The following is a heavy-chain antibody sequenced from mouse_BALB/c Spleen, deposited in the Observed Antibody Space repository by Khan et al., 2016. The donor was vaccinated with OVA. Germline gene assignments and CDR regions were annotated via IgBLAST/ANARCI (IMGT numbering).Heavy chain of an antibody. J-gene: IGHJ4*01. CDR2: ISYSGST. D-gene: IGHD1-1*01. V-gene: IGHV3-2*02. CDR1: GYSITSNYA. CDR3: ARKNYYGYAVDY. Sequence: EVQLVESGPGLVKPSQSLSLTCTVTGYSITSNYAWNWIRQFPGNKLEWMGYISYSGSTSYNPSLKSRISITRDTSKNQFFLQLNSVTTEDTATYYCARKNYYGYAVDYWGQGTSVNVSS.